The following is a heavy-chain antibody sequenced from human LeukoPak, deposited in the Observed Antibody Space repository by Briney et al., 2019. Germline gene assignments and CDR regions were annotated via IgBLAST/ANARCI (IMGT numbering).Heavy chain of an antibody. Sequence: GESLKISCKGSGYSFTSYWIGWVRQMPGKGLEWMGIIYPGDSDTRYSPSLQGQVTISADKSISTAYLQWSSLKASDTAMYYCARSPYYEESYYYYYGMDVWGQGTTVTVSS. V-gene: IGHV5-51*01. CDR3: ARSPYYEESYYYYYGMDV. J-gene: IGHJ6*02. D-gene: IGHD3-22*01. CDR1: GYSFTSYW. CDR2: IYPGDSDT.